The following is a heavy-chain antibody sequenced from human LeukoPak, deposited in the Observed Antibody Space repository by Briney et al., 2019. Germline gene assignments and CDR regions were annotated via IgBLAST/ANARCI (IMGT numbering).Heavy chain of an antibody. CDR3: AGGGVGATTMPDWYFDL. CDR2: INHSAST. D-gene: IGHD1-26*01. Sequence: SETLSLTCTVSGGSISSSSHYWDWIRQPPGKGLEWIGEINHSASTNYNPSLKSRVTISVDTSKNQFSLKLSSVTAADTAVYYCAGGGVGATTMPDWYFDLWGRGTLVTVSS. CDR1: GGSISSSSHY. J-gene: IGHJ2*01. V-gene: IGHV4-39*07.